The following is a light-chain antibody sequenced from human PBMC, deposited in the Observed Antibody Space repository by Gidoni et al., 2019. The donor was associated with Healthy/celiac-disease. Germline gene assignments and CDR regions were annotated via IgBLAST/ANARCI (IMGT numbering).Light chain of an antibody. V-gene: IGKV1-33*01. J-gene: IGKJ3*01. Sequence: DIQMTQSPSPLSASVGDRVTITCQASQDISNYLNWYQQKPGKAPKLLIYDASNLETGVPSRFSGSGSGTDFTFTISSLQPEDIATYYCQQYDNLPLFTFXPXTKVDIK. CDR2: DAS. CDR3: QQYDNLPLFT. CDR1: QDISNY.